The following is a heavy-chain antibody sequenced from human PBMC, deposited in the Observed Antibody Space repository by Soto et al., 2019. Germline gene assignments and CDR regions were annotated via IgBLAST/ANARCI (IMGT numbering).Heavy chain of an antibody. CDR2: ISSNGGTT. Sequence: EVQLAESGGGMVQPGGSLRLSCVASGFTFSSYDMHWVRQAPGKGLEYVSSISSNGGTTYYGNSVKGRFTISRDNSKNTLYLQMGSLGAEDMAVYYCVRRVSGTYDYWGQGTLVTVSS. CDR3: VRRVSGTYDY. D-gene: IGHD3-10*01. CDR1: GFTFSSYD. J-gene: IGHJ4*02. V-gene: IGHV3-64*01.